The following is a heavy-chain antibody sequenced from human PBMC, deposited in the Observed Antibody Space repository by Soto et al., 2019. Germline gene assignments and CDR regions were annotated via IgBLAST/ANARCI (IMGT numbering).Heavy chain of an antibody. D-gene: IGHD6-19*01. CDR1: GFTFSSYG. V-gene: IGHV3-30*03. J-gene: IGHJ6*02. Sequence: PGGSLRLSCAASGFTFSSYGMHWVRQAPGKGLEWVAVISYDGSNKYYADSVKGRFTISRDNSKNTLHLQMNSLRAEDTAVYYCAISDGGLVAVAGTGFYYYGMDVWGQGTTVTVSS. CDR2: ISYDGSNK. CDR3: AISDGGLVAVAGTGFYYYGMDV.